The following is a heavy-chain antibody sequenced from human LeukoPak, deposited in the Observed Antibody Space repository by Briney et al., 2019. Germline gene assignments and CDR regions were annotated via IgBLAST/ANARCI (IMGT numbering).Heavy chain of an antibody. V-gene: IGHV4-30-4*01. CDR2: IFYSGST. Sequence: PSQTLSLTCTVSGGSISSGDYYWSWIRQTPGKGLEWIGYIFYSGSTYYNPSLRSRFTISVDTSKNQFSLKLNSVTAADTAVYYCAREWLRLPCPDPWGQGTLVTVSS. CDR3: AREWLRLPCPDP. D-gene: IGHD5-12*01. CDR1: GGSISSGDYY. J-gene: IGHJ5*02.